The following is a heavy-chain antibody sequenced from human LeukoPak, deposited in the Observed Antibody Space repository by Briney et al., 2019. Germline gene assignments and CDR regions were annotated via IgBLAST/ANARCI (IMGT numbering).Heavy chain of an antibody. Sequence: SETLSLTCTVSGGPINDHYWSWIRQPPGKGLEWIGYVYSSGSTNYNPSLKSRVTISVDTSKNQFSLKLSSVTAADTAVYYCARGGWYVDYWGQGALATVSS. J-gene: IGHJ4*02. V-gene: IGHV4-59*08. D-gene: IGHD6-19*01. CDR3: ARGGWYVDY. CDR1: GGPINDHY. CDR2: VYSSGST.